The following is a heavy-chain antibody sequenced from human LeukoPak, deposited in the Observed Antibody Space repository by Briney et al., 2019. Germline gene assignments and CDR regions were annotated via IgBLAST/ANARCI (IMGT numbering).Heavy chain of an antibody. D-gene: IGHD2-15*01. CDR3: ARDLGYCSGGSCYSIVWFDP. Sequence: ASVKVSCKASGYTFTMYYIHWVRQAPGQGLEWMGMINPSDGATTYAQRFQGRVTMTRDMSTTTVYMDLSRLRSDDTAVYYCARDLGYCSGGSCYSIVWFDPWGQGTLVTVSS. J-gene: IGHJ5*02. V-gene: IGHV1-46*01. CDR1: GYTFTMYY. CDR2: INPSDGAT.